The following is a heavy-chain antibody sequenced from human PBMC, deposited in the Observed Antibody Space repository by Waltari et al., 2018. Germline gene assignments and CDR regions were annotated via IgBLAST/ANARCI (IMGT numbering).Heavy chain of an antibody. CDR3: AREYKEHYYDSPPTIFDY. D-gene: IGHD3-22*01. V-gene: IGHV4-59*01. CDR1: GGSISSYY. CDR2: IYYSGST. Sequence: QVQLQESGPGLVKPSETLSLTCTVSGGSISSYYWSWIRQPPGKGLEWIGYIYYSGSTNYNPSLKSRVTISVDTSKNQFSLKLSSVTAADTAVYYCAREYKEHYYDSPPTIFDYWGQGTLVTVSS. J-gene: IGHJ4*02.